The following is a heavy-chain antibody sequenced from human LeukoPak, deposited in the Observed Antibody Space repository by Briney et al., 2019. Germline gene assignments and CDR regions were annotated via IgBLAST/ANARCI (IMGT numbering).Heavy chain of an antibody. Sequence: GGSLGLSCAASGFTFSSYWMSWVRQAPGRGLEWVANIKQAGSEKYYVDSVKGRFTISRDNAENSLYLQMNSLRAEDTAVYYCARARGFFDYWGQGTLVTVTS. CDR1: GFTFSSYW. J-gene: IGHJ4*02. V-gene: IGHV3-7*01. CDR2: IKQAGSEK. D-gene: IGHD3-10*01. CDR3: ARARGFFDY.